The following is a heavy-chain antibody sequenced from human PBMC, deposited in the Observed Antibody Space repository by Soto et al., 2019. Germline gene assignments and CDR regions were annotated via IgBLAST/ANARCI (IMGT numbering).Heavy chain of an antibody. J-gene: IGHJ4*02. CDR3: ARAAYAILTGYYRR. Sequence: QVQLVQSGAEVKKPGASVKVSCKASGYTFTNYGISWVRQAPGQGLEWMGWISAYNGNTNYAQKYQGRVTMPNDTHTSTAYMELRSQRSDDTAVYYFARAAYAILTGYYRRWGQGTLVTVSS. CDR2: ISAYNGNT. D-gene: IGHD3-9*01. V-gene: IGHV1-18*01. CDR1: GYTFTNYG.